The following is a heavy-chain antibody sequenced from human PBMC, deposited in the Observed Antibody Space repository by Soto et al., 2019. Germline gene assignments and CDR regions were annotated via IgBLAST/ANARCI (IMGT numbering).Heavy chain of an antibody. Sequence: QVQLVQSAPELTKPGASVKVSCRVSGYISGHYGISWVRLRPGQGLEWMGWISAHRGHTNYAHKFRGRVTMTTDPSTATVSMELTNLLSDDTAVYFCARDGDQWDKRFCDNWGQGTLVTGSS. CDR3: ARDGDQWDKRFCDN. V-gene: IGHV1-18*01. D-gene: IGHD1-26*01. CDR2: ISAHRGHT. CDR1: GYISGHYG. J-gene: IGHJ4*02.